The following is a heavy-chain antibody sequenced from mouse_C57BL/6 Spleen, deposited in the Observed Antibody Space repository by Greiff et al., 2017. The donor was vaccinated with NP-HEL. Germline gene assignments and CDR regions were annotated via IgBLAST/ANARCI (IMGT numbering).Heavy chain of an antibody. CDR3: ARAYGNYLDY. D-gene: IGHD2-1*01. CDR2: IYPYNGGT. J-gene: IGHJ2*01. CDR1: GYTFTDYY. Sequence: EVQLQQSGPVLVKPGASVKMSCKASGYTFTDYYMNWVKQSHGKSLEWIGVIYPYNGGTSYNEKFKGKATLTVDKSSSTAYMELNSLTSEDSAVYYCARAYGNYLDYWGQGTTLTVSS. V-gene: IGHV1-19*01.